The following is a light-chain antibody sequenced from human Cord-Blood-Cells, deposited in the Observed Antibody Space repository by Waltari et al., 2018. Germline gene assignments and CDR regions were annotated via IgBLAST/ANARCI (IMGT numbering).Light chain of an antibody. CDR3: QVWDSSSDHYVV. CDR1: NIGSKS. V-gene: IGLV3-21*03. CDR2: DDS. J-gene: IGLJ2*01. Sequence: SYVLTQPPSVSVAPGKTARITCGGNNIGSKSVHWYQQKPGQAPWWVVYDDSDRPSGIPERFSGSNSGNTATLTISRVEAGDDADYYCQVWDSSSDHYVVFGGGTKLTVL.